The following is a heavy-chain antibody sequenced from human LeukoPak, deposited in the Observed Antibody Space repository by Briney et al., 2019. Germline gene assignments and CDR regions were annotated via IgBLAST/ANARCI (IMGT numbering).Heavy chain of an antibody. CDR3: ARLGHVWGSYRYFDY. V-gene: IGHV3-53*01. CDR2: IYSGGST. CDR1: GFNFRNYA. D-gene: IGHD3-16*02. J-gene: IGHJ4*02. Sequence: PGGSLRLSCAASGFNFRNYAMTWVRQAPGKGLEWVSVIYSGGSTYYADSVKGRFTISRDNSKNTLYLQMNSLRAEDTAVYYCARLGHVWGSYRYFDYWGQGTLVTVSS.